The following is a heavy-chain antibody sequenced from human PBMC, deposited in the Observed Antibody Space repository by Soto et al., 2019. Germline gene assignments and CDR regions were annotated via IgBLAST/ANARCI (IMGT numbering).Heavy chain of an antibody. J-gene: IGHJ6*02. V-gene: IGHV3-23*01. Sequence: GGSLRLSCAASGFTFSIYAMNWVRQAPGKGLEWVAVITGGGDTTYYADSVKGRFTISRDNSKDTLYLQMNSLRAEDTAVYYCAKEYTVGGYHYGMDVWGQGTMVTVSS. CDR2: ITGGGDTT. CDR1: GFTFSIYA. CDR3: AKEYTVGGYHYGMDV. D-gene: IGHD5-12*01.